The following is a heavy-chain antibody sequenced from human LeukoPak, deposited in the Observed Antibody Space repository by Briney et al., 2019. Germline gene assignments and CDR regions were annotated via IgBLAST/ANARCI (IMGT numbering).Heavy chain of an antibody. V-gene: IGHV3-23*01. CDR2: ISGTGGST. CDR3: AKGGYYGPRYFDL. J-gene: IGHJ2*01. D-gene: IGHD3-10*01. Sequence: GGSLRLSCAASGYTFSSYAVTWVRQAPGKGQEWVSAISGTGGSTFYADSVKGRFTISRDNSKNTLYLQMNSLRADDTAVYYCAKGGYYGPRYFDLWSRGTLVTVSS. CDR1: GYTFSSYA.